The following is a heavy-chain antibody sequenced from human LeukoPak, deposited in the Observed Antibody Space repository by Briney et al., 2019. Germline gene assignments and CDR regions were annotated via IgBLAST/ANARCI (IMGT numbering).Heavy chain of an antibody. CDR2: FSGTSTN. CDR3: AKLKQWQPQRYFFEY. CDR1: GFTFSSYA. D-gene: IGHD6-19*01. J-gene: IGHJ4*02. Sequence: QPGGSLRLSCAASGFTFSSYATSWVRQAPGKGLEWVSTFSGTSTNSYADAVKGRVTISRDNSKNTLYLQMNSLRAEDTAVYYCAKLKQWQPQRYFFEYWGQGALVTVAS. V-gene: IGHV3-23*01.